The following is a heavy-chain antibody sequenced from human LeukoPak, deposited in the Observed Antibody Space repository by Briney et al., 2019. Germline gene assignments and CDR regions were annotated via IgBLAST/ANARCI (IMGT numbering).Heavy chain of an antibody. V-gene: IGHV4-34*01. Sequence: SETLSLTCAVYGRSFSGYYWSWIRQTPGKGLEWIGEINHSGSTTYNSSLKSRVTISVDTSKNQFSLKLSSVTAADTAVYYCARASNSYWFFDLWGRGTLVTVSS. CDR2: INHSGST. CDR1: GRSFSGYY. J-gene: IGHJ2*01. D-gene: IGHD1-1*01. CDR3: ARASNSYWFFDL.